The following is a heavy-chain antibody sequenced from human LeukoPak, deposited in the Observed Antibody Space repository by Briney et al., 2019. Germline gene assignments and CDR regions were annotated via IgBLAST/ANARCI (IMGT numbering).Heavy chain of an antibody. Sequence: SETLSLTRTVSGGSISSSSYYWGWIRQPPGKGLEWIGSIYYSGSTYYNPSLKSRVTISVDTSKNQFSLKLSSVTAADTAVYYCAEGHSSGYYPHFDYWGQGTLVTVSS. V-gene: IGHV4-39*07. J-gene: IGHJ4*02. CDR3: AEGHSSGYYPHFDY. D-gene: IGHD3-22*01. CDR1: GGSISSSSYY. CDR2: IYYSGST.